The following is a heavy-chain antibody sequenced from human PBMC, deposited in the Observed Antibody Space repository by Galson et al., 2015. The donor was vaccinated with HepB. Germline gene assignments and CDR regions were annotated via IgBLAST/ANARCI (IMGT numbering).Heavy chain of an antibody. J-gene: IGHJ4*02. CDR3: VKENYDSSGYYFHFDY. D-gene: IGHD3-22*01. Sequence: SLRLSCAASGFTFSSYAMHWVRQAPGKGLEHVSAIGSDGGATYYADSVKGGFTVSRDNSKNTMSLQMSSLRTEDTAVYYCVKENYDSSGYYFHFDYWGQGTLVTVSA. CDR2: IGSDGGAT. CDR1: GFTFSSYA. V-gene: IGHV3-64D*06.